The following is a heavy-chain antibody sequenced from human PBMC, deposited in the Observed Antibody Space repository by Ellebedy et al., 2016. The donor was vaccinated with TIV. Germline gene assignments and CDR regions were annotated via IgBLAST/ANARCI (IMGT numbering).Heavy chain of an antibody. CDR2: INPNSGGT. J-gene: IGHJ4*02. V-gene: IGHV1-2*02. CDR1: GYTFTGYY. Sequence: ASVKVSCKASGYTFTGYYMHWVRQVPGQGLEWMGWINPNSGGTKYAQKLQGRVTITRDTSATTAYMELSSLRSEDTAVFYCARERLTGYFDYWGQGTLVTVSS. CDR3: ARERLTGYFDY. D-gene: IGHD1-14*01.